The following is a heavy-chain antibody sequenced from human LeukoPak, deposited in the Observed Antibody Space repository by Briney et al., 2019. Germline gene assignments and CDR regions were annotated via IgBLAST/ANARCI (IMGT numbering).Heavy chain of an antibody. CDR2: ISYDGGDK. J-gene: IGHJ4*02. CDR1: GLTFNNYG. CDR3: AKDRNYGDGIDF. D-gene: IGHD4-17*01. Sequence: GGSLRLSCAASGLTFNNYGMHWVRQAPGKGLEWVAVISYDGGDKYYADSAKGRFTISRDNSKNTVYLQMNRLRPEETAVYYCAKDRNYGDGIDFWGQGTLVTVSS. V-gene: IGHV3-30*18.